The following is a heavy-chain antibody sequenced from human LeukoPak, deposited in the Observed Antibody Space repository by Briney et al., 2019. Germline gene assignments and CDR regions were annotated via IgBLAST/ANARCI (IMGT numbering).Heavy chain of an antibody. J-gene: IGHJ3*02. CDR1: GYTFTSYD. V-gene: IGHV1-8*01. Sequence: ASVKVSCKVSGYTFTSYDINWVRQATGQGLEWMGWMNPNSGNTGYAQKFQGRVTMTRNTSISTAYMELSSLRSEDTAVYYCARPPHPDDAFDIWGQGTMVTVSS. CDR2: MNPNSGNT. CDR3: ARPPHPDDAFDI. D-gene: IGHD1-14*01.